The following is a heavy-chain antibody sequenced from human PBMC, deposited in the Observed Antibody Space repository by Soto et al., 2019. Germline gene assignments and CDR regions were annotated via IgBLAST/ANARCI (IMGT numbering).Heavy chain of an antibody. V-gene: IGHV3-48*02. Sequence: EVQLVESGGGLVQPGGSLRLSCAASGFTFSSYSMNWVRQAPGKGLEWVSYISSSSSTIYYADSVKGRFTIPGDNAKNSLYLQMNSLRDEDTAVYYCASWEWGIAVAGPKRSQYYFDYWGQGTLVTVSS. CDR3: ASWEWGIAVAGPKRSQYYFDY. J-gene: IGHJ4*02. D-gene: IGHD6-19*01. CDR2: ISSSSSTI. CDR1: GFTFSSYS.